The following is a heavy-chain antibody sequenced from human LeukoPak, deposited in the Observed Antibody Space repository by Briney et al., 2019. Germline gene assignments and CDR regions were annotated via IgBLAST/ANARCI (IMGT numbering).Heavy chain of an antibody. CDR3: ARDGRLWSRGPDAFDI. J-gene: IGHJ3*02. CDR2: IYYSGST. CDR1: GGSISSYY. V-gene: IGHV4-59*12. Sequence: SETLSLTCTVSGGSISSYYWSWIRQPPGKGLEWIGYIYYSGSTNYNPSLKSRVTMSVDTSKNQFSLKLSSVTAADTAVYYCARDGRLWSRGPDAFDIWGQGTMVTVSS. D-gene: IGHD4/OR15-4a*01.